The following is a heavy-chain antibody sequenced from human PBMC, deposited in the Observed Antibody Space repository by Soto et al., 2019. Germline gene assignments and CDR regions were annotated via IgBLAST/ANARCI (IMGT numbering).Heavy chain of an antibody. J-gene: IGHJ3*02. V-gene: IGHV3-13*01. CDR3: AKVSRVSWAFDI. CDR2: IGTAGDT. CDR1: EFTFSSYD. D-gene: IGHD6-13*01. Sequence: GGALILSCSASEFTFSSYDMHWVRQATGKGLEWVSAIGTAGDTYYPGSVKGRFTISRENAKNSLYLKMNSLRAGDTAVYSCAKVSRVSWAFDIWGQGTMVTV.